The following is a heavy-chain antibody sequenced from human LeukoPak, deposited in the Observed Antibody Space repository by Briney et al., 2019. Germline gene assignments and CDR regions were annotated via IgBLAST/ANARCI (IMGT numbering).Heavy chain of an antibody. D-gene: IGHD3-3*01. CDR2: ISGSGGST. CDR3: ASGVPTSGTDY. CDR1: GFTVSNNY. J-gene: IGHJ4*02. Sequence: RTGGSLRLSCAASGFTVSNNYMSWVRQAPGKGLEWVSAISGSGGSTYYADSVKGRFTISRDNSKNTLYLQMNSLRAEDTAVYYCASGVPTSGTDYWGQGTLVTVSS. V-gene: IGHV3-23*01.